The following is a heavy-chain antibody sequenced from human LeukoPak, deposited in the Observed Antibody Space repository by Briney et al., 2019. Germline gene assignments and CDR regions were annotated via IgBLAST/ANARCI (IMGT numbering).Heavy chain of an antibody. Sequence: GGSLRLSCAASGFTVSSNYMSWVRQTPGKGLEWVANIKQDGSEKDYLDSVKGRFTISRDNAKSSLYLQMNSLRAEDTAVYYCGRHGGAFEMWGQGTMVTVSS. CDR2: IKQDGSEK. CDR3: GRHGGAFEM. J-gene: IGHJ3*02. D-gene: IGHD3-3*01. CDR1: GFTVSSNY. V-gene: IGHV3-7*01.